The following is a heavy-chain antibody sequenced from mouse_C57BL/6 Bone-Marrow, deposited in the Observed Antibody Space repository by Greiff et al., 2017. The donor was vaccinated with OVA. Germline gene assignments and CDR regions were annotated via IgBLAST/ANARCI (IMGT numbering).Heavy chain of an antibody. Sequence: VQLQESGPGLVAPSQSLSITCTVSGFSLTSYGVHWVRQPPGKGLEWLVVFWSDGSTTYNSALKSRMSISKANPKTQAFLKMHSLLTDDTAVYYCAIIVTSYVYYAMDYWGQGTSVTVSS. CDR1: GFSLTSYG. CDR2: FWSDGST. CDR3: AIIVTSYVYYAMDY. J-gene: IGHJ4*01. V-gene: IGHV2-6*02. D-gene: IGHD2-12*01.